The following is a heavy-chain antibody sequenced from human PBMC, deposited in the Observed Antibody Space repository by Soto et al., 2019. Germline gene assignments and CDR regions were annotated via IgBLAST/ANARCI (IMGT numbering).Heavy chain of an antibody. CDR3: ASTRGSSYDY. CDR2: IYNGGGT. V-gene: IGHV3-53*02. CDR1: GFTVSGNY. Sequence: EVQLVETGGGLIQPGGSLRLSCAASGFTVSGNYMSWVRQAPGKGLEWVSVIYNGGGTYYADSVKGRFTISRDNSKNTLYLQRNSRRADNTAVYYCASTRGSSYDYWGQATLVTVSS. D-gene: IGHD6-6*01. J-gene: IGHJ4*02.